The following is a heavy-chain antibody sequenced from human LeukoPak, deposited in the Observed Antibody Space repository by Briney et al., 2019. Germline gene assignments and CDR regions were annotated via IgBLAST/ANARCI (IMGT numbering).Heavy chain of an antibody. CDR2: ITGSGGNR. D-gene: IGHD5-12*01. J-gene: IGHJ4*02. CDR3: AKSLRRSGYDLDY. Sequence: GGSLRLSCAASGFTFSSYAMRWVRQAPGKGLEWVSTITGSGGNRYYADSVKGRFSISRDNSKNTLYLQVSNLRAEDTAVYYCAKSLRRSGYDLDYWGQGTLVTVSS. CDR1: GFTFSSYA. V-gene: IGHV3-23*01.